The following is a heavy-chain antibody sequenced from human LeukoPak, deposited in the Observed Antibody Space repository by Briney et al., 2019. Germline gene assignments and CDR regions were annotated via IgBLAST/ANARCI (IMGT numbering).Heavy chain of an antibody. V-gene: IGHV3-9*01. CDR3: ARVGPYIGHPHYFDY. Sequence: SLRLSCAASGFTFDDYAMHWVRQAPGKGLEWVSGISWNSGSIGYADSVKGRFTISRDNAKNSLYLQMNSLRAEDTAVYYCARVGPYIGHPHYFDYWGQGTLVTVSS. D-gene: IGHD3/OR15-3a*01. CDR2: ISWNSGSI. CDR1: GFTFDDYA. J-gene: IGHJ4*02.